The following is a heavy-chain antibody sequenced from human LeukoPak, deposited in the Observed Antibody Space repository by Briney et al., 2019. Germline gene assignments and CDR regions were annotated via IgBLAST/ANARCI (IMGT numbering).Heavy chain of an antibody. D-gene: IGHD2-15*01. CDR3: ARGANRQDIVVVVAARALDY. CDR2: INHSGST. Sequence: SETLSLTCAVYGGSFSGYYWSWIRQPPGKGLEWIGEINHSGSTNYNPSLKSRVTISVDTSKNQFSLKLSSVTAADTAVYYCARGANRQDIVVVVAARALDYWGQGTLVTVSS. V-gene: IGHV4-34*01. J-gene: IGHJ4*02. CDR1: GGSFSGYY.